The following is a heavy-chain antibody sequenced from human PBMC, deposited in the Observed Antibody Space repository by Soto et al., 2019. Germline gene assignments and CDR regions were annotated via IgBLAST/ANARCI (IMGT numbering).Heavy chain of an antibody. CDR1: GYTFTSYA. CDR3: ASPVGAAASHHDAFDI. J-gene: IGHJ3*02. D-gene: IGHD6-13*01. V-gene: IGHV1-3*01. Sequence: VSVKVSCKASGYTFTSYAMRWVRQAPGQRLEWMGWINAGNGNTKYSQKFQGRVTITRDTSASTAYMELSSLRSEDTAVYYCASPVGAAASHHDAFDIWGQGTMVTVSS. CDR2: INAGNGNT.